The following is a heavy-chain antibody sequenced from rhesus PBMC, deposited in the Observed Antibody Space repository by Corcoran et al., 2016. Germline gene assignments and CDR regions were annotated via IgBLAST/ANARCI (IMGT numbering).Heavy chain of an antibody. D-gene: IGHD6-31*01. CDR1: GSSLGYNW. CDR2: INGNGGNT. Sequence: QVQLQESGPGLVQPSETLSLTCTVSGSSLGYNWWSCIRPPPWKVLAWIGEINGNGGNTNYNPYLKSRVTISKDASKNQFSLKMTSVTAADTALYYCARDEHSPGWALDVWGRGVLVTVSS. J-gene: IGHJ5-2*02. V-gene: IGHV4-80*01. CDR3: ARDEHSPGWALDV.